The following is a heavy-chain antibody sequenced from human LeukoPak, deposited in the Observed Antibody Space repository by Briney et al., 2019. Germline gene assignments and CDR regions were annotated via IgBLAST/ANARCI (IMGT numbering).Heavy chain of an antibody. V-gene: IGHV3-74*01. Sequence: GGSLRLSCAASGFTFSSYWMHWVRQAPGKGLVWVSRINTDGSSTSYADSVKGRFTISRDNAKNTLYLQMNSLRAEDTAVYYCARVGYYDFWSGYYPPYYYYYYMDVWGKGTTVTVSS. CDR1: GFTFSSYW. CDR2: INTDGSST. D-gene: IGHD3-3*01. J-gene: IGHJ6*03. CDR3: ARVGYYDFWSGYYPPYYYYYYMDV.